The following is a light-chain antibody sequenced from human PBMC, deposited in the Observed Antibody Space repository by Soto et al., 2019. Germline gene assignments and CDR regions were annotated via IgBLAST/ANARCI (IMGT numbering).Light chain of an antibody. V-gene: IGLV3-9*01. CDR3: SSYTSKSSLI. CDR2: RDN. CDR1: NIGGKN. J-gene: IGLJ2*01. Sequence: SYELTQPLSVSVALGQTARITCGGNNIGGKNVHWYQQKPGQAPVLVIYRDNQRPSGIPERFSGSNSGNTATLTISRAQAGDEADYYCSSYTSKSSLIFGGGTKVTVL.